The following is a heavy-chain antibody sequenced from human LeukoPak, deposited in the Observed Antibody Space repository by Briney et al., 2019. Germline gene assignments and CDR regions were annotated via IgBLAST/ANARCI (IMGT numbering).Heavy chain of an antibody. J-gene: IGHJ4*02. CDR1: GYTFTSYA. CDR3: ARNAYSSRDIVVVVAAGGFDY. D-gene: IGHD2-15*01. Sequence: ASVKVSCKASGYTFTSYAMHWVRQAPGQRLEWMGWINAGNGNTKYSQKFQGRVTITRDTSASTAYMELSSLRSEDTAVYYCARNAYSSRDIVVVVAAGGFDYWGQGTLVTVSS. V-gene: IGHV1-3*01. CDR2: INAGNGNT.